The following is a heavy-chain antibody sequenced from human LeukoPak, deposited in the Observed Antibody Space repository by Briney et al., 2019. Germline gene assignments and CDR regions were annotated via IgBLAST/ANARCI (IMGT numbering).Heavy chain of an antibody. D-gene: IGHD6-13*01. CDR1: GFTFSSYA. CDR3: AKDMWQQLVQGGIDY. CDR2: ISYDGSNK. J-gene: IGHJ4*02. V-gene: IGHV3-30-3*01. Sequence: PGGSLRLSCAASGFTFSSYAMHWVRQAPGKGLEWVAVISYDGSNKYYADSVKGRFTISRDNAKNSLYLQMNSLRAEDTALYYCAKDMWQQLVQGGIDYWGQGTLVTVSS.